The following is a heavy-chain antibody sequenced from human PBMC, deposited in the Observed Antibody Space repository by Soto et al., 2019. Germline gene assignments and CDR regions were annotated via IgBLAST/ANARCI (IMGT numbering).Heavy chain of an antibody. CDR1: GFSLSTSGMC. D-gene: IGHD1-26*01. Sequence: SVPTLVNPTQTLTLTCTFSGFSLSTSGMCVSWIRQPPGKALEWLARIDWDDDKYYNTYLKTRLTISKDTSKNQVVLTMTNMDPVDTATYYCARIPRSYSGSYTYFDYWGQGTLVTVSS. CDR2: IDWDDDK. CDR3: ARIPRSYSGSYTYFDY. J-gene: IGHJ4*02. V-gene: IGHV2-70*11.